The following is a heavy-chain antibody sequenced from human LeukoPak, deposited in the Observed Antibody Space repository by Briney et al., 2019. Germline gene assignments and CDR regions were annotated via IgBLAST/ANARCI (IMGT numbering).Heavy chain of an antibody. CDR1: GYTFTSYG. Sequence: PKASVKVSCKASGYTFTSYGISWVRQAPGQGLEWMGWISAYNGNTNYAQKFQGRVTMTRNTSISTAYMELSSLRSEDTAVYYCARDEMGSGSYYKLWGQGTLVTVSS. CDR2: ISAYNGNT. CDR3: ARDEMGSGSYYKL. J-gene: IGHJ4*02. V-gene: IGHV1-18*01. D-gene: IGHD3-10*01.